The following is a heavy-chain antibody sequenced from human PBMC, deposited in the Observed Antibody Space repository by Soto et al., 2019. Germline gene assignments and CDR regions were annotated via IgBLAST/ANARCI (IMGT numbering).Heavy chain of an antibody. J-gene: IGHJ4*02. CDR3: AGMWGLGDISPYLDY. V-gene: IGHV4-59*01. Sequence: QVQLQESGPGLVKPSETLSLTCSISGGSISDYQWNWIRQPPGKGLEWIGYIYYSGRTNYNPSLKSPHTSTRAASTGQFSLRLRAVTAADTAVYYVAGMWGLGDISPYLDYGGQGALVTVSS. CDR1: GGSISDYQ. D-gene: IGHD3-16*01. CDR2: IYYSGRT.